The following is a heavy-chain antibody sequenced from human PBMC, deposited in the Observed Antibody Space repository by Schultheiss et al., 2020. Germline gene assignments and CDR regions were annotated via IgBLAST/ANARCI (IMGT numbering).Heavy chain of an antibody. CDR2: IYYSGST. CDR1: GYSISSGYY. V-gene: IGHV4-38-2*02. D-gene: IGHD3-10*01. CDR3: AREPNIYYYGSGRGAFDI. J-gene: IGHJ3*02. Sequence: SETLSLTCTVSGYSISSGYYWSWIRQPPGKGLEWIGYIYYSGSTYYNPSLNSRFTISMDTSKNQFSLKLSSVTAADTAVYYCAREPNIYYYGSGRGAFDIWGQGTMVTVSS.